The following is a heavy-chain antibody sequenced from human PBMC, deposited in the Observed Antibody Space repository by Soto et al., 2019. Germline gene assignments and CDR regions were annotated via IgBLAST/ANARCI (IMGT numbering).Heavy chain of an antibody. CDR1: GYTFSNNG. Sequence: VQSGGEVKKPGASVKVSCKASGYTFSNNGFTWVRQAPGQGLEWMGWIGGYNGNTNYAPKFQGRVTMTADPPTSTAQMELRGLRYDDTAVYYCATAIAATGPADSWGQGTLVTVSS. D-gene: IGHD6-13*01. CDR3: ATAIAATGPADS. V-gene: IGHV1-18*01. J-gene: IGHJ4*02. CDR2: IGGYNGNT.